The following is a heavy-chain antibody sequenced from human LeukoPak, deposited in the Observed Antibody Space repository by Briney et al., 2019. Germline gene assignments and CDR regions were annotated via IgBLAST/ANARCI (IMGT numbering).Heavy chain of an antibody. D-gene: IGHD3-3*01. Sequence: SVTLSLTCAVYGGSFSGYYWSWIRQPPGKGLEWIGEINHSGSTNYNPSLKSRVTISVDTSKNQFSLKLSSVTAADTAVYYCARRSGFWSGYYSFWGQGTLVTVSS. J-gene: IGHJ4*02. V-gene: IGHV4-34*01. CDR3: ARRSGFWSGYYSF. CDR1: GGSFSGYY. CDR2: INHSGST.